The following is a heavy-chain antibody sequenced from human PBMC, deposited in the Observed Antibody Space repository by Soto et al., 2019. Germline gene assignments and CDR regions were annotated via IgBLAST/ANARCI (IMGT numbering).Heavy chain of an antibody. D-gene: IGHD6-13*01. CDR1: GFTFSSYS. Sequence: EVKLVESGGGLVQPGGSLRLSWAASGFTFSSYSMNWVRQSPGKGLEWVSYISSSSSTIYYADSVKGRFTISRDNAKNSLYLQMNSLRAEDTAVYYCARHPERIAEIGWFDPWGQGTLVTVSS. CDR2: ISSSSSTI. CDR3: ARHPERIAEIGWFDP. J-gene: IGHJ5*02. V-gene: IGHV3-48*01.